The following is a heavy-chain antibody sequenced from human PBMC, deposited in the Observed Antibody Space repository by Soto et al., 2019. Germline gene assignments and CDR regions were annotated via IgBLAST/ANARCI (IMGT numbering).Heavy chain of an antibody. CDR2: IYTSGSA. V-gene: IGHV4-4*07. J-gene: IGHJ5*02. CDR3: ARAGVIAAAYNWFDP. CDR1: GGSISSYY. D-gene: IGHD6-13*01. Sequence: PSETLSLTCTVSGGSISSYYWSWIRQPAGKGLEWIGRIYTSGSANYNPSLKSRVTMSVDTSKNQFSLKLGSVTAADTAVYYCARAGVIAAAYNWFDPWGQGTLVTAPQ.